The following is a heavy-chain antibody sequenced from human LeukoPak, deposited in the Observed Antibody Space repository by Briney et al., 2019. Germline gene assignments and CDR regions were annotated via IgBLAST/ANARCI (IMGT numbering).Heavy chain of an antibody. Sequence: PSQTLSLTCTVSGGSISSGGYYWSWIRQPPGKGLEWIGYIYHSGSTYYNPSLKSRVTISVDRSKNQFSLKLSSVTAADTAVYYCARDFPPSVAAAGDHFDYWGQGTLVTVSS. J-gene: IGHJ4*02. CDR3: ARDFPPSVAAAGDHFDY. V-gene: IGHV4-30-2*01. CDR2: IYHSGST. D-gene: IGHD6-13*01. CDR1: GGSISSGGYY.